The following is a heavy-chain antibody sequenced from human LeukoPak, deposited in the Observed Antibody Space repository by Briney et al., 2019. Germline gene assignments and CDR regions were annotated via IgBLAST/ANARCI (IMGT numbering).Heavy chain of an antibody. V-gene: IGHV3-21*01. J-gene: IGHJ4*02. D-gene: IGHD2/OR15-2a*01. CDR1: GFTFSSYS. Sequence: GGSLRLSCAASGFTFSSYSMNRVRQAPGKGLEWVSSISSSSSYIYYADSVKGRFTISRDNAKNSLYLRMNSLRAEDTAVYYCAKDQSRDYFRGADYWGQGTLVTVSS. CDR3: AKDQSRDYFRGADY. CDR2: ISSSSSYI.